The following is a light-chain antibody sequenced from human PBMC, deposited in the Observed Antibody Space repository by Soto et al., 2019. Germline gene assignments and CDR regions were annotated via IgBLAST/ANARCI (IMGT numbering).Light chain of an antibody. V-gene: IGLV2-14*03. J-gene: IGLJ2*01. CDR1: RSDIGAYHF. Sequence: QSALTQPASVSGSPGQSITISCTGTRSDIGAYHFVSWYQQHPGKAPKLMLYDVNIRPSGVSNRVSGSKSGNTSSLTISGLQAQDEADYNCTSWTTSTTMIFGGGTKLTVL. CDR2: DVN. CDR3: TSWTTSTTMI.